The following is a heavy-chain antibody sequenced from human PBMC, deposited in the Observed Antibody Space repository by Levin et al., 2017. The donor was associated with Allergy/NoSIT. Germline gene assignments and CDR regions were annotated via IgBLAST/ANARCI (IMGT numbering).Heavy chain of an antibody. Sequence: NSSETLSLTCTVSGGSISSSSWSWGWIRQPPGKGLEWIGNIYSTGRANYNPSLKSRLTISVDTSKNQFSLNLSSVTAADTAVYYCAVVPTAWFYFQYWGQGTLVTVSS. J-gene: IGHJ4*02. V-gene: IGHV4-39*01. D-gene: IGHD2-2*01. CDR2: IYSTGRA. CDR1: GGSISSSSWS. CDR3: AVVPTAWFYFQY.